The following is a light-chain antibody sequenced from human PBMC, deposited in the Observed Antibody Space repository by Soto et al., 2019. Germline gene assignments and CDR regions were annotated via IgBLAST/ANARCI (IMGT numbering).Light chain of an antibody. Sequence: IVMTQSPDSLAVSLGERATINCKSSQSVFYNSYFKNYSSYEKNYLAWYQQKAGQPPRLLIKWASTRESGVPDRFSGSGSGTDFTLTISSLRAEDVAVYFCQQYYSFPLTFGGGTKVEI. V-gene: IGKV4-1*01. CDR3: QQYYSFPLT. CDR1: QSVFYNSYFKNY. CDR2: WAS. J-gene: IGKJ4*01.